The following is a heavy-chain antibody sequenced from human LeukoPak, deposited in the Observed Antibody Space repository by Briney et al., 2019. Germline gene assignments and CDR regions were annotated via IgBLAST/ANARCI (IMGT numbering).Heavy chain of an antibody. Sequence: PSETLSLTCTVSGGSISSYYWSWIRQPPGKGLEWIGYIYDSGSTNYNPSLKSRVTISVDTSKNQFSLKLSSVTAADTAVYYCARYSGYDYAFDIWGQGTMVTVSS. CDR1: GGSISSYY. CDR3: ARYSGYDYAFDI. D-gene: IGHD5-12*01. J-gene: IGHJ3*02. CDR2: IYDSGST. V-gene: IGHV4-59*12.